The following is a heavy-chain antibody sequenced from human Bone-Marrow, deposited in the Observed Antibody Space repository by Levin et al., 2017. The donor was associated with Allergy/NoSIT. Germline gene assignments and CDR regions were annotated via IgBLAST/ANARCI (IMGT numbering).Heavy chain of an antibody. CDR1: GGTFSNYA. V-gene: IGHV1-69*13. J-gene: IGHJ6*03. D-gene: IGHD4-11*01. Sequence: EASVKVSCKASGGTFSNYAINWVRQARGQGLEWMGGIIPMFGTANYAQNLQGRVTITADESTSTADMELSSLRSEDTAVYHCARGGYGNYGGDYYDYYMDGWGKGTAVTVSS. CDR2: IIPMFGTA. CDR3: ARGGYGNYGGDYYDYYMDG.